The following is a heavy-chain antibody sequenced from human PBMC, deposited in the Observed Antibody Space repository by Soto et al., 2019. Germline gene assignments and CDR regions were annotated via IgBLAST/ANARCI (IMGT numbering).Heavy chain of an antibody. J-gene: IGHJ5*02. CDR2: INTGNGNT. D-gene: IGHD3-16*01. CDR1: GYSFTNYA. CDR3: ARRGWSDDYVVGDWFDP. V-gene: IGHV1-3*04. Sequence: QVPLVQSGAEVKKPGASVKVSCKASGYSFTNYAMHWVRQAPGQRLEWMGWINTGNGNTKYSQKFQGRVTITRDTSASIAYMDLSSLKSEDTAVYYCARRGWSDDYVVGDWFDPWGQGTLVIVSS.